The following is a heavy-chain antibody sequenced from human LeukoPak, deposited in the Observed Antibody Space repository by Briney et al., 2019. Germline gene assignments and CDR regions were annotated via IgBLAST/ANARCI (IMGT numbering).Heavy chain of an antibody. CDR2: IYYSGST. Sequence: SETLSLTCTVSGGSISSHYWSWIRQPPGKGLEWIGYIYYSGSTNYNPSLKSRVTISVDTSKNQFSLKLSSVTAADTAVYYCARGPSVDYYYYMEVWGKGTTVTVSS. V-gene: IGHV4-59*11. CDR3: ARGPSVDYYYYMEV. J-gene: IGHJ6*03. CDR1: GGSISSHY.